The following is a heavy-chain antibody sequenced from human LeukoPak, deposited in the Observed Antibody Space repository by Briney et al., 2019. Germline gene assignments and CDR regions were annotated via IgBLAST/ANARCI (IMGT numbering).Heavy chain of an antibody. J-gene: IGHJ3*02. V-gene: IGHV3-23*01. D-gene: IGHD4-17*01. CDR2: ISGSGGST. Sequence: PGGSLRLSCAASGFTFSSYAMHWVRQAPGKGLGWVSAISGSGGSTNYADSVKGRFTISRDNSKNTLYLQMNSLRAEDTAVYYCAKEEAMTTWIGAFHMWGQGTLVTVSS. CDR3: AKEEAMTTWIGAFHM. CDR1: GFTFSSYA.